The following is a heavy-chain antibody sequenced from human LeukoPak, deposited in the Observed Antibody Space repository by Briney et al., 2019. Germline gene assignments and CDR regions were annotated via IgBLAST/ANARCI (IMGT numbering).Heavy chain of an antibody. CDR1: GFSLSTSGVG. J-gene: IGHJ4*02. D-gene: IGHD3-10*01. CDR3: AHSSGFPGSYYF. CDR2: IYWDGDK. V-gene: IGHV2-5*02. Sequence: SGPTVLNPTQTLTLTCTFSGFSLSTSGVGVGWIRQPPGKALEWLALIYWDGDKRYSPSLKSRLTITTGTSKNQVVLTMTNMDPVDAATYYCAHSSGFPGSYYFWGQGTLVTVSS.